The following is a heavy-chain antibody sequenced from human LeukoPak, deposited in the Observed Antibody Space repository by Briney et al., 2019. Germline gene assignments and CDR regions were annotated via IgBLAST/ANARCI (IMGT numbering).Heavy chain of an antibody. Sequence: GESLKISCKGSGYSFTSYWLGWVRQMPGKGLEWMGIIYPGDSDTRYSPSFQGQVTISADKSISTAYLQWNSLKASDTAMYYCARPGIASSASYVPYYGLDVWGQGTTVTVSS. CDR2: IYPGDSDT. V-gene: IGHV5-51*01. D-gene: IGHD3-10*01. J-gene: IGHJ6*02. CDR1: GYSFTSYW. CDR3: ARPGIASSASYVPYYGLDV.